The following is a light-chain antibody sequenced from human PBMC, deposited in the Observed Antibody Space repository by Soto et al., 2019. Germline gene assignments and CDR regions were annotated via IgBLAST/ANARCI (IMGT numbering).Light chain of an antibody. J-gene: IGKJ1*01. V-gene: IGKV3-15*01. CDR1: QRVSSN. Sequence: EIVMTQSPATLSVSPGERATISCRARQRVSSNLAWYQQQPGQAPRLLIYGASTRATGIPARLSGSGSGTEFTLTISSLQSEDFAVYYCQQYNIWPRTFGQGTKVDIK. CDR3: QQYNIWPRT. CDR2: GAS.